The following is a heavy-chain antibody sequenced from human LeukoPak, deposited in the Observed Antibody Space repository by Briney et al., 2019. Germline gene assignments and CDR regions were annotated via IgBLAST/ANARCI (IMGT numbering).Heavy chain of an antibody. D-gene: IGHD1-26*01. Sequence: PSETLSLTCTVSGGSISSSSYYWGWIRQPPGKGLEWIGSIYYSGSTYYNPSLKSRVTISVDTSKNQFSLKLSSVTAADTAVYYCASLIVGGSPAFDYWGQGTLVTVSS. V-gene: IGHV4-39*01. CDR2: IYYSGST. CDR3: ASLIVGGSPAFDY. J-gene: IGHJ4*02. CDR1: GGSISSSSYY.